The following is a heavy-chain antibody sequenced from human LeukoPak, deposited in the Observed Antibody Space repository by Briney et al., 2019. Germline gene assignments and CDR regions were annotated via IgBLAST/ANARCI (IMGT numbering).Heavy chain of an antibody. D-gene: IGHD6-19*01. J-gene: IGHJ4*02. CDR3: AKDPIAVAGKFDY. Sequence: GGSLRLSCAASGFTFSDYYMSWIRQAPGKGLEWVSYISSSGSTIYYADSVKGRFTISRGNAKNSLYLQMNSLRAEDTAVYYCAKDPIAVAGKFDYWGQGTLVTVSS. V-gene: IGHV3-11*01. CDR2: ISSSGSTI. CDR1: GFTFSDYY.